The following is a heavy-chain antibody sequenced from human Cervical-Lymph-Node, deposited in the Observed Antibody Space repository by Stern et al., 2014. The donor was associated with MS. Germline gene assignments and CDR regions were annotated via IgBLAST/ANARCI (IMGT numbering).Heavy chain of an antibody. CDR3: ARNDFGDFY. J-gene: IGHJ4*02. CDR2: ISGSGDNT. Sequence: EVQLVQSGGALVQPGGALRLSCVASGFTFENFAMSWVRQAPGKGLEWVSGISGSGDNTYYADSVKGRFNISRDNSKNTVYVEMTGLRAEDTAVYFCARNDFGDFYWGQGTLVTVSS. CDR1: GFTFENFA. V-gene: IGHV3-23*04. D-gene: IGHD4-17*01.